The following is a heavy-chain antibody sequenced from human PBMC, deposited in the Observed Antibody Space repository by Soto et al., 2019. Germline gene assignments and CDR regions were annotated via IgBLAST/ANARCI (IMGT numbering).Heavy chain of an antibody. CDR2: IIPMFGTT. CDR1: GGTLSSYV. J-gene: IGHJ6*02. Sequence: SVKVSCKASGGTLSSYVISWVRQAPGQGLEWMGGIIPMFGTTNYAQKLQGRFTITADESTSTAYMELSSLRSEDTAVYYCAREAPPTPYYYYGMDVWGQGTTVTVSS. V-gene: IGHV1-69*13. CDR3: AREAPPTPYYYYGMDV.